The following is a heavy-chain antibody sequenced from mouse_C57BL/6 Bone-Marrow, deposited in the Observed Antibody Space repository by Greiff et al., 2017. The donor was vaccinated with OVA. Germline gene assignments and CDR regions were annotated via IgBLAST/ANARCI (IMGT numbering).Heavy chain of an antibody. CDR3: ARVGLLRGFAY. V-gene: IGHV5-4*03. Sequence: EVKLVESGGGLVKPGGSLKLSCAASGFTFSSYAMSWVRQTPEQRLEWVATISDGGSYTYYPDNVKGRFTISRDNAKNNLYLQMSHLKSEDTAMYYCARVGLLRGFAYWGQGTLVTVSA. CDR1: GFTFSSYA. D-gene: IGHD1-1*01. CDR2: ISDGGSYT. J-gene: IGHJ3*01.